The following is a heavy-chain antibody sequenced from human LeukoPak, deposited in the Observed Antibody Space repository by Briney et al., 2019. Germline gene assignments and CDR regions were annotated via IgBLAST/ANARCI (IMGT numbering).Heavy chain of an antibody. Sequence: GGSLRLSCAASGFTFSTYWMSWVRQAPGKGLEWVANIKQDGSEKYYVDSVKGRFTISRDNAKNSLYLQMNTLRPEDTAMYYCARERQNKDFWSGGDYWGQGTLVTVSS. V-gene: IGHV3-7*01. CDR1: GFTFSTYW. D-gene: IGHD3-3*01. CDR3: ARERQNKDFWSGGDY. CDR2: IKQDGSEK. J-gene: IGHJ4*02.